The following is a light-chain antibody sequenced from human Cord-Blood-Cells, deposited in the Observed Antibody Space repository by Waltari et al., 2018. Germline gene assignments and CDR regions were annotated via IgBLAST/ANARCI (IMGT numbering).Light chain of an antibody. CDR3: SSYTSSSTWV. CDR1: SSDVGGYNY. CDR2: DVS. Sequence: QSALTQPASVSGSPGQSITVSCTRTSSDVGGYNYVSWYQQHPGKAPKLMIYDVSKRPSGVSNRFSGSKSGNTASLTISGLQAEDEADYYCSSYTSSSTWVFGGGTKLTVL. J-gene: IGLJ3*02. V-gene: IGLV2-14*01.